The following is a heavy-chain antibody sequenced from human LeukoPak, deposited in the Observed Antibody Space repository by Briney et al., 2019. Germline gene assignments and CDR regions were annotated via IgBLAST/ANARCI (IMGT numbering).Heavy chain of an antibody. D-gene: IGHD3-16*01. J-gene: IGHJ6*03. CDR2: INPNSGGT. CDR1: GYTFTSYD. V-gene: IGHV1-2*02. CDR3: ARDGGFAGYYYYYMDV. Sequence: GSVKVSRKASGYTFTSYDINWVRQAPGQGLEWMGWINPNSGGTNYAQKFQGRVTMTRDTSISTAYMELSRLRSDDTAIYYCARDGGFAGYYYYYMDVWGKGTTVTVSS.